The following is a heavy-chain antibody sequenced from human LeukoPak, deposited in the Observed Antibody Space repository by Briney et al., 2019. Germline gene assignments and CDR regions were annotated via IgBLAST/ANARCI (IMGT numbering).Heavy chain of an antibody. D-gene: IGHD3-22*01. CDR1: GFTFSDYY. J-gene: IGHJ3*01. CDR2: TSSSGITI. V-gene: IGHV3-11*01. CDR3: ASIPSSGYYYGSAFDV. Sequence: PGGSLRLSCAASGFTFSDYYMSWIRQAPGKGLEWISYTSSSGITIYYADSVKGRFTMSRDNAKNSLYLQMNSLRAEDTAVYYCASIPSSGYYYGSAFDVWGQGTMVTVSS.